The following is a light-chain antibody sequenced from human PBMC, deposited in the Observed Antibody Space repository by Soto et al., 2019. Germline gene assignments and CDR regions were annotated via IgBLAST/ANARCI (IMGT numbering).Light chain of an antibody. CDR3: QQRKSYNLT. CDR2: SAS. J-gene: IGKJ4*01. CDR1: QGINTD. Sequence: DILLTQSPSSLSASVGDRVTITCRASQGINTDLAWYQQKPGKAPKSLIYSASSLQRGVPSRFSGSGSGTEFTLTVSSLQPEDFATYYCQQRKSYNLTSGAPTKVDIK. V-gene: IGKV1-9*01.